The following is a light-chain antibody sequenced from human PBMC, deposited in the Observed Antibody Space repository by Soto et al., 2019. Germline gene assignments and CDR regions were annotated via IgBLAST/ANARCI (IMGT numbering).Light chain of an antibody. CDR2: GAS. V-gene: IGKV3-20*01. Sequence: EIVLTQSPGTLSLSPGERATLSCRASQSVSSSYLAWYQQKPGQAPRLLIYGASSRATGIPDRFSGSGSGTDFTLTISSLQPDDFATYYCQQYHTYSRTFGQGTKVDIK. J-gene: IGKJ1*01. CDR1: QSVSSSY. CDR3: QQYHTYSRT.